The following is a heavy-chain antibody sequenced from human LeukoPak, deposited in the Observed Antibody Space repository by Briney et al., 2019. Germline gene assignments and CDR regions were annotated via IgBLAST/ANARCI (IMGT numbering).Heavy chain of an antibody. CDR2: IIPIFGTA. D-gene: IGHD5-18*01. CDR3: ARGYTAMVTRIDY. CDR1: GGTFSSYA. Sequence: GASVKVSCKASGGTFSSYAISWVRQAPGQGLEWMGGIIPIFGTANYAQKFQGRVTITTDESTSTAYMELSSLRSEDTTVYYCARGYTAMVTRIDYWGQGTLVTVSS. J-gene: IGHJ4*02. V-gene: IGHV1-69*05.